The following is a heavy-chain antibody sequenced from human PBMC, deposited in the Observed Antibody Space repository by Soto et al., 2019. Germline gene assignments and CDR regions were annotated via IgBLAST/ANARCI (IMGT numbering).Heavy chain of an antibody. Sequence: GGSLRLSCAASGFTFYNYAMNWVRQAPGKGLEWVSGITGSGSSIQYTASVKGRFTISRDNSKNTVYLQMDYLRAEDTAMYYCAKDDVSGDGLWLVSAWGQGTPVTVSS. CDR1: GFTFYNYA. D-gene: IGHD2-21*02. J-gene: IGHJ5*02. V-gene: IGHV3-23*01. CDR3: AKDDVSGDGLWLVSA. CDR2: ITGSGSSI.